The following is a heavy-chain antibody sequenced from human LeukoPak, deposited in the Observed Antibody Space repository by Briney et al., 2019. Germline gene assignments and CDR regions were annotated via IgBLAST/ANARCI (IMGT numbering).Heavy chain of an antibody. V-gene: IGHV4-59*01. Sequence: PSETLSLNCTVSGGTIGNYYWNWIRQPLGNGLEWIGYIFYSGSSNYNPSLKSRVTISVDTSKNQFSLKLSSVTAADTAVYYCAREGYYGSEPYFDYWGQGTLVTVSS. CDR1: GGTIGNYY. CDR3: AREGYYGSEPYFDY. CDR2: IFYSGSS. J-gene: IGHJ4*02. D-gene: IGHD3-10*01.